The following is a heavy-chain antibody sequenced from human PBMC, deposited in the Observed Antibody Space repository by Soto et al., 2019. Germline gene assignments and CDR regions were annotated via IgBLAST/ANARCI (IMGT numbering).Heavy chain of an antibody. J-gene: IGHJ6*02. CDR2: IIPIFGTA. Sequence: GASVKVSCKASGGTFSSYAISWVRQAPGQGLEWMGGIIPIFGTANYAQKFQGRVTITADESTSTAYMELSSLRSEDTAVYYCARATVYYGSGSYPKFTQLGAYYYGMDVWGQGTTVTVS. V-gene: IGHV1-69*13. D-gene: IGHD3-10*01. CDR1: GGTFSSYA. CDR3: ARATVYYGSGSYPKFTQLGAYYYGMDV.